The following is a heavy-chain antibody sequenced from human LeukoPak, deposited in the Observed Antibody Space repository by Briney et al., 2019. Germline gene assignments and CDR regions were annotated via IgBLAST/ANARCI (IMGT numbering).Heavy chain of an antibody. CDR2: ISSDGSSI. CDR3: AREGYSGYDYDY. CDR1: GFTFSSYW. V-gene: IGHV3-74*01. J-gene: IGHJ4*02. Sequence: PGGSLRLSCAASGFTFSSYWMHWVRQAPGKGLVWVSRISSDGSSINYADSVKGRFTISRDNAKNTLYLQVNSLRVEDTAVYYCAREGYSGYDYDYRGQGTLVTVSS. D-gene: IGHD5-12*01.